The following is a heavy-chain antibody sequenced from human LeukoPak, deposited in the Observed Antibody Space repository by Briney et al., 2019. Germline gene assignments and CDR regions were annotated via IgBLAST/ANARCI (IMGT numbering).Heavy chain of an antibody. Sequence: GGSLRLSCAASGFTFSDYHMNWIRQAPGKGLEWVSYISSSGTTIYYADSMKGRFTISRDNAKNSLYLQMNSLRAEDTAMYYCARDRPGATSPRIAFDIWGQGTMVTVSS. J-gene: IGHJ3*02. CDR1: GFTFSDYH. V-gene: IGHV3-11*04. CDR3: ARDRPGATSPRIAFDI. D-gene: IGHD1-26*01. CDR2: ISSSGTTI.